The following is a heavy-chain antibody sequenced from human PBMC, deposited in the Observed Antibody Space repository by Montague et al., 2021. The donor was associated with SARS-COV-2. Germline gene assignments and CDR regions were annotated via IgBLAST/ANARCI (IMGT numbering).Heavy chain of an antibody. CDR3: AGESSSRYYDILTGYDYDYYMDV. D-gene: IGHD3-9*01. Sequence: SLRLSCAASGFTFSSYGMHWVRQAPGKGLEWVAVISYDGSNKYYVDSVKGRFTISRDNSKNTLYLQMNSLRAEDTAVYYCAGESSSRYYDILTGYDYDYYMDVWGRGTTVTVSS. V-gene: IGHV3-30*19. CDR2: ISYDGSNK. CDR1: GFTFSSYG. J-gene: IGHJ6*03.